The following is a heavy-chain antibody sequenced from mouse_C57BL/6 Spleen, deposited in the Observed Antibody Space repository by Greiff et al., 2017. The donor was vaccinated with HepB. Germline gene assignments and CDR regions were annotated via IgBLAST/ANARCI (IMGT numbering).Heavy chain of an antibody. J-gene: IGHJ4*01. CDR3: ARRGYDGYYDYAMDY. V-gene: IGHV1-59*01. CDR2: IDPSDSYT. CDR1: GYTFTSYW. D-gene: IGHD2-3*01. Sequence: QVQLQQPGAELVRPGTSVKLSCKASGYTFTSYWMHWVKQRPGQGLEWIGVIDPSDSYTNYNQKFKGKATLTVDTSSSTAYMQLSSLTSEDSAVYYCARRGYDGYYDYAMDYCGQGTSVTVSS.